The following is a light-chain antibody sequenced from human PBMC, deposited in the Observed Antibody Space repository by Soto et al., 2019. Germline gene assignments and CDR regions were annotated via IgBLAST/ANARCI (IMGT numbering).Light chain of an antibody. Sequence: EVVLTQSPGTLSLSPGDRVILSCGASQSLLNNYLAWYQQKPGQAPRLLFIGASIRSNGVPDRFSGSGYGTDFTLTINRVEPEDFAVYWCQQYGSSPVTFGQGTRLEIK. CDR2: GAS. V-gene: IGKV3-20*01. CDR3: QQYGSSPVT. CDR1: QSLLNNY. J-gene: IGKJ5*01.